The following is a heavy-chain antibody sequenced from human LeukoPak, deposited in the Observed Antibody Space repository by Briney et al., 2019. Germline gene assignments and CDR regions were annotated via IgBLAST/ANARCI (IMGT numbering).Heavy chain of an antibody. CDR3: ARVGKVVAANRYYYYYMDV. V-gene: IGHV1-8*01. D-gene: IGHD2-15*01. CDR2: MNPNSGNT. J-gene: IGHJ6*03. CDR1: GYTFTSYD. Sequence: ASVKVSCKASGYTFTSYDINWVRQATGQGLEWMGWMNPNSGNTGYAQKFQGRVTMTRDTSISTAYMELSRLRSDDTAVYYCARVGKVVAANRYYYYYMDVWGKGTTVTVSS.